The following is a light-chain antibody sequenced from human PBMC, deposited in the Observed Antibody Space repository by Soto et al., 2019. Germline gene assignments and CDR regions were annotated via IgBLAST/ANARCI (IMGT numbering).Light chain of an antibody. V-gene: IGKV1-6*02. CDR2: AAS. Sequence: AIQLTQSPSSLSASVGDRVIITCRASQAIRYDLGWYQHKPGTAPKLLIYAASFLQSGVPSRFNGSGSGTDFTLTITSLQPEDFATYYCLQDFHYPWTFGQGTKVEIK. CDR3: LQDFHYPWT. J-gene: IGKJ1*01. CDR1: QAIRYD.